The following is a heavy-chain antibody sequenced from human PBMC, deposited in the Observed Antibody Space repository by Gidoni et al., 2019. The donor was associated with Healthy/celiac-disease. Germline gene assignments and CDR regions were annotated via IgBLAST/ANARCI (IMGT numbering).Heavy chain of an antibody. Sequence: QVQLVESGGGVVQPGRSLRLSCASSGFTFSSYGMHWVRQAPGKGLEWVAGIWYDGSNKYYADSGMGRFTISRDNSKNTLYLQMNSLRAEDTAVYYCARRGRTVGAARTHYYYGMDVWGQGTTVTVSS. CDR1: GFTFSSYG. V-gene: IGHV3-33*01. CDR3: ARRGRTVGAARTHYYYGMDV. D-gene: IGHD6-6*01. CDR2: IWYDGSNK. J-gene: IGHJ6*02.